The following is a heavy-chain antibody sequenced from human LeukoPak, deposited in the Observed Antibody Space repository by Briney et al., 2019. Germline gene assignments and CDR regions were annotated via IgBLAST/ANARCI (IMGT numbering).Heavy chain of an antibody. Sequence: GGSLRLSCAASGFTVSSNYMNWVRQAPGKGLEWVSSISSSSTYIYYAGSVKGRFTISRDNAKNSLFLQMNSLRAEDTAVYYCARDKGTEGLLPRGDWYFDLWGRGTLVTVSS. CDR2: ISSSSTYI. D-gene: IGHD3-3*01. CDR3: ARDKGTEGLLPRGDWYFDL. CDR1: GFTVSSNY. J-gene: IGHJ2*01. V-gene: IGHV3-21*01.